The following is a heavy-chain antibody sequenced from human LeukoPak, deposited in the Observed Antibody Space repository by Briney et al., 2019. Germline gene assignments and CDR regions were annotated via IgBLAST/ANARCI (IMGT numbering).Heavy chain of an antibody. CDR2: MNPNSGNT. CDR1: GYTFTGYY. V-gene: IGHV1-8*02. Sequence: ASVKVSCKASGYTFTGYYMHWVRQAPGQGLEWMGWMNPNSGNTGYAQKIQGRVAMTRNTSISTAYMELGSLRSEDTAVYYCARRWRQWLPKGANWFDPWGQGTLVTVSS. J-gene: IGHJ5*02. CDR3: ARRWRQWLPKGANWFDP. D-gene: IGHD6-19*01.